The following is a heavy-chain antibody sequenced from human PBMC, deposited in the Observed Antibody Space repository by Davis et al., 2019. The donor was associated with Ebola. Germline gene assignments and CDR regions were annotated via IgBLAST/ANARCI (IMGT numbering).Heavy chain of an antibody. V-gene: IGHV4-59*01. Sequence: SETLSLTCTVSGVSITSYYWSWVRQPPGKGLEWIGYSHYSGSTNYNPSLKSRVTISTDTSRSQFSLTLNSVTAADTAVYYCARLVALYDNSGYAYLDYWGQGILVTVSS. CDR3: ARLVALYDNSGYAYLDY. J-gene: IGHJ4*02. CDR2: SHYSGST. CDR1: GVSITSYY. D-gene: IGHD3-22*01.